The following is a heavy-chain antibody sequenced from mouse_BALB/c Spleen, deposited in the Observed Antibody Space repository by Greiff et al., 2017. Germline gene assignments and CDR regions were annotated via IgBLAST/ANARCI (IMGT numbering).Heavy chain of an antibody. D-gene: IGHD2-12*01. CDR1: GYTFTSYW. V-gene: IGHV1S132*01. CDR2: IFPGTGTT. CDR3: ARSIYDEDYFDD. Sequence: QVQLQQSGAELVKPGASVKLSCKTSGYTFTSYWIQWVKQRPGQGLGWIGEIFPGTGTTYYNEKFKGKATLTIDTSSSTAYMQLSSLTSEDSAVYFCARSIYDEDYFDDWGQGTTLTVSS. J-gene: IGHJ2*01.